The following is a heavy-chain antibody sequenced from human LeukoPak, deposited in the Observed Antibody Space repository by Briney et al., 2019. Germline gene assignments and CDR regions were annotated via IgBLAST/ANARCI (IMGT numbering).Heavy chain of an antibody. CDR2: INPNSGGT. Sequence: ASVKVSCKASGYTFTSYYMHWVRQAPGQGLEWMGWINPNSGGTNYAQKFQGRVTMTRDTSISTAYMELSRLRSDDTAVYYCARDPQGAAGTFYYYYMDVWGKGTTVTISS. V-gene: IGHV1-2*02. CDR1: GYTFTSYY. J-gene: IGHJ6*03. D-gene: IGHD6-13*01. CDR3: ARDPQGAAGTFYYYYMDV.